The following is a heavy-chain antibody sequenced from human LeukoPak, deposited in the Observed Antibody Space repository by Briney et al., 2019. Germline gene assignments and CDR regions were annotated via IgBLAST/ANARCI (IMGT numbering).Heavy chain of an antibody. D-gene: IGHD3-22*01. Sequence: GGSLRLSXAASGFTFSSYWMHWVRQAPGKGLVWVSRINSDGSSTSYADSVKGRFTISRDNAKNTLYLQMNSLRAEDTAVYYCARGPHYYDKSVAFDIWGQGTMVTVSS. CDR1: GFTFSSYW. J-gene: IGHJ3*02. V-gene: IGHV3-74*01. CDR2: INSDGSST. CDR3: ARGPHYYDKSVAFDI.